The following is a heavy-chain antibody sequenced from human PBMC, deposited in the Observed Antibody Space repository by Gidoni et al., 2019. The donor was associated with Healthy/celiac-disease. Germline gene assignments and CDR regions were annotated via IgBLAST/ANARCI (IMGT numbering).Heavy chain of an antibody. Sequence: QVQLVQSGAEVKKPGASVKVACKSSGYTFTSYDINWVRQATGQGLEWMGWMNPNSGNTGYAQKFQRIVTMTRNTSISTAYMEMSSLRSEDTAVYYCARSWSGRATIQHWGQGTLVPVSS. CDR2: MNPNSGNT. J-gene: IGHJ1*01. CDR1: GYTFTSYD. CDR3: ARSWSGRATIQH. V-gene: IGHV1-8*01. D-gene: IGHD1-26*01.